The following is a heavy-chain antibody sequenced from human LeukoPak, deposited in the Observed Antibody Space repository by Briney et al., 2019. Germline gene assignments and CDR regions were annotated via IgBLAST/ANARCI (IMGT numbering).Heavy chain of an antibody. V-gene: IGHV4-39*07. D-gene: IGHD6-6*01. CDR3: ARDFSSPPGWGAFDI. CDR1: GGSISSSSYY. CDR2: IYYSGST. Sequence: SETLSLTCTVSGGSISSSSYYWGWIHQPPGKGLEWIGSIYYSGSTYYNPSLKSRVTISVDTSKNQFSLKLSSVTAADTAVYYCARDFSSPPGWGAFDIWGQGTMVTVSS. J-gene: IGHJ3*02.